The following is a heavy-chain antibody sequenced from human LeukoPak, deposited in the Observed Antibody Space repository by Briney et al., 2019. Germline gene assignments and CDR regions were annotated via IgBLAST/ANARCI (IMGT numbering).Heavy chain of an antibody. D-gene: IGHD6-19*01. Sequence: GGSLRLSCAASGFTFSSYSMNWVRQAPGKGLEWVSYISSSSSTIYYADSVKGRFTISRDNSKNTLYLQMNSLRAEDTAVYYCAKPAISSRGWYYDYWGQGTQVTVSS. CDR3: AKPAISSRGWYYDY. J-gene: IGHJ4*02. V-gene: IGHV3-48*01. CDR2: ISSSSSTI. CDR1: GFTFSSYS.